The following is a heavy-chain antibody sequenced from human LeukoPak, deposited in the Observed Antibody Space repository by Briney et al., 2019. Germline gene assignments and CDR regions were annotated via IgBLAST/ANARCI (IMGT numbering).Heavy chain of an antibody. V-gene: IGHV1-46*01. CDR3: GTWSVTTTDY. CDR2: INPSGGST. D-gene: IGHD4-17*01. CDR1: GYTFTSYY. Sequence: ASVKVSCKASGYTFTSYYMHWVRQTPGQGLEWMGIINPSGGSTSYAQKFQGRVTMTRDTSTSTVYMELSSLRSEDTAVDYCGTWSVTTTDYWGQGTLVTVSS. J-gene: IGHJ4*02.